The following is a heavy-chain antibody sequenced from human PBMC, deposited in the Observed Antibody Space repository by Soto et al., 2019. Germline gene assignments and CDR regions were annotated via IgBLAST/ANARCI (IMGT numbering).Heavy chain of an antibody. CDR1: GFTFDDYG. Sequence: EVQLVESGGGVVRPGGSLRLSCAASGFTFDDYGMSWVRQAPGKGLEWVSGINWNGGSTGYADSVKGRFTISRDNAKTSLYLQMNSLRAEDTALYFCARLYSSGWYGPGRYWGQGTLVTVSS. V-gene: IGHV3-20*04. J-gene: IGHJ4*02. D-gene: IGHD6-19*01. CDR3: ARLYSSGWYGPGRY. CDR2: INWNGGST.